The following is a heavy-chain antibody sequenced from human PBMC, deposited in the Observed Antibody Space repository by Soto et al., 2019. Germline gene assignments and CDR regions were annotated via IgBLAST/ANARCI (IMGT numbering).Heavy chain of an antibody. Sequence: EVQLVESGGGLVQPGGSLRLSCAASGFTFSSYEMNWVRQAPGKGLEWVSYISSSGSTIYYADSVKGRFTISRDNAKNSLYLQMNSLRAEDMAVYYCARAEDCSSTSCPMAGYGMDVWGQGTTVTVSS. CDR1: GFTFSSYE. D-gene: IGHD2-2*01. CDR2: ISSSGSTI. CDR3: ARAEDCSSTSCPMAGYGMDV. J-gene: IGHJ6*02. V-gene: IGHV3-48*03.